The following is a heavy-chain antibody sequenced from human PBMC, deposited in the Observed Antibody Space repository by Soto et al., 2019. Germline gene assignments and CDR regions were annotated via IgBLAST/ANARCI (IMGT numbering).Heavy chain of an antibody. CDR3: ARAIVVVVAATPDYYYGMDV. V-gene: IGHV1-69*12. CDR1: GGTFSSYA. D-gene: IGHD2-15*01. J-gene: IGHJ6*02. CDR2: IIPIFGTA. Sequence: QVQLVQSGAEVKKPGSSVKVSCKASGGTFSSYAISWVRQAPGQGLEWMGGIIPIFGTANYAQKFQGRVTITADESTSTAYMELSSLRSEDTAVYYCARAIVVVVAATPDYYYGMDVWGQGTTVTVS.